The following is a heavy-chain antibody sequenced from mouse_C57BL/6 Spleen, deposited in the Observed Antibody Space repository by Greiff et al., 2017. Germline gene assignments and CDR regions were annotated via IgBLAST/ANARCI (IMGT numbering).Heavy chain of an antibody. CDR2: INPNNGGT. V-gene: IGHV1-26*01. D-gene: IGHD2-3*01. CDR3: ARLGGYYVWYFDV. J-gene: IGHJ1*03. CDR1: GYTFTDYY. Sequence: EVQLQQSGPELVKPGASVKISCTASGYTFTDYYMNWVKQSHGKSLEWIGDINPNNGGTSYNQKFKGKATLTVDKSSSTAYMELRSLTSEDSAVYYCARLGGYYVWYFDVWGTGTTVTVSS.